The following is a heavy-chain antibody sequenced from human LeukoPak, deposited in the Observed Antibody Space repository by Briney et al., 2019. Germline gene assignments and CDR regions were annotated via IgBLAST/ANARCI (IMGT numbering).Heavy chain of an antibody. J-gene: IGHJ4*02. CDR1: GFTFSSFA. CDR2: ISGSGAST. V-gene: IGHV3-23*01. Sequence: PGGSLRLSCAASGFTFSSFAMSWVRQAPGKGLEWVSTISGSGASTYYADSVKGRFTISRDNSKNTLSLQMNSLRAEDTALYYCARRREDSSSWSSTDYWGQGTLVTVSS. D-gene: IGHD6-13*01. CDR3: ARRREDSSSWSSTDY.